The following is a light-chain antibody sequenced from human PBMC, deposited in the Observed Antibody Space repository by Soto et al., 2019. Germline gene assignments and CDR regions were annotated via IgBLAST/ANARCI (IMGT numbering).Light chain of an antibody. CDR1: QGISHY. CDR2: SAS. J-gene: IGKJ1*01. CDR3: QKYNSALWT. V-gene: IGKV1-27*01. Sequence: DIQMTQSPSSLSASVGDRVTITCRASQGISHYLAWYQQKPGKVPQLLIYSASVLQSGVPSRFSGSGSETDFTLTISSLQPEDVATYYCQKYNSALWTFGQGTKVEIK.